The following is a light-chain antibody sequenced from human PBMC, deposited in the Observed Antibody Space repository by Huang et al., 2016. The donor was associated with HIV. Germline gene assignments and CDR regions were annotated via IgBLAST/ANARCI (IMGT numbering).Light chain of an antibody. V-gene: IGKV1-39*01. J-gene: IGKJ2*01. CDR1: QNIGRD. CDR3: QQSYSITRYT. CDR2: AAS. Sequence: DIQMTQSPSSLSASVGDRVTITCRASQNIGRDLNWYQQKSGKAPKLLIYAASSLQRGVPSRFSGIGLATDFTLTISSLQPEDFATYYCQQSYSITRYTFGQGTKVEIK.